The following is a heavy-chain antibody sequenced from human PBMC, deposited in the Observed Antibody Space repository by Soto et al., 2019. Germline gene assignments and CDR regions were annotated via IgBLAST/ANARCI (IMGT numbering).Heavy chain of an antibody. Sequence: ASVKVSCKASGYTFTSYDINWVRQATGQGLEWMGWMNPNSGNTGYAQKFQGRVTMTRNTSMNTAYMELSSLRSEDTAVYYCARGIGMTSEGSLFDYWGQGTLVTVSS. CDR2: MNPNSGNT. CDR1: GYTFTSYD. CDR3: ARGIGMTSEGSLFDY. D-gene: IGHD1-1*01. J-gene: IGHJ4*02. V-gene: IGHV1-8*01.